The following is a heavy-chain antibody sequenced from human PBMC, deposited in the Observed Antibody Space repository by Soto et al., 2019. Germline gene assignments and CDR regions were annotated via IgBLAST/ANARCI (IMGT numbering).Heavy chain of an antibody. Sequence: SETLSLTCTVSGGSISSYYWSWIRQPPGKGLEWIGYIYYSGSTYYNPSLKSRVTISVDTSKNQFSLKLSSVTAADTAVYYCAREASSGITMVRGARYAFDIWGQGTMVTVSS. CDR1: GGSISSYY. CDR3: AREASSGITMVRGARYAFDI. D-gene: IGHD3-10*01. CDR2: IYYSGST. J-gene: IGHJ3*02. V-gene: IGHV4-59*12.